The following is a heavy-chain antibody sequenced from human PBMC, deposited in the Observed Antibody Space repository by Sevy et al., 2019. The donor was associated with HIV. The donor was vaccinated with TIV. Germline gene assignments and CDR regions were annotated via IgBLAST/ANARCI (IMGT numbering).Heavy chain of an antibody. Sequence: GGSLRLSCGASGFIFNSYWMTWVRQAPGKGLEWVATIKQDGSEKYYVDSVKGRFTISRDNVKNSVHLQMSRLRVEDTAMYYCARDYSWGQGTQVTVSS. CDR2: IKQDGSEK. CDR3: ARDYS. CDR1: GFIFNSYW. V-gene: IGHV3-7*01. J-gene: IGHJ4*02.